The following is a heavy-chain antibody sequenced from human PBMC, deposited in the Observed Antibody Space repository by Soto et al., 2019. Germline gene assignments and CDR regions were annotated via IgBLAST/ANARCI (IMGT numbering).Heavy chain of an antibody. Sequence: LSLTCTVSGGSISSSGYYWGWVRQPPGRGLEWIGYIYYGGSPYYNPSLKSRVTISVDTSKNQFSLNLSSVTAADTAVYYCARGTGQRIAGRWFDPWGQGTLVIVSS. D-gene: IGHD1-1*01. J-gene: IGHJ5*02. CDR3: ARGTGQRIAGRWFDP. CDR2: IYYGGSP. CDR1: GGSISSSGYY. V-gene: IGHV4-39*01.